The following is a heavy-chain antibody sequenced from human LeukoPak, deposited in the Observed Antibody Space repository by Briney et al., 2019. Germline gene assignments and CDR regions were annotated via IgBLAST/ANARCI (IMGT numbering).Heavy chain of an antibody. Sequence: SETLSLTCTVSGGSISSSSYYWGWIRQPPGKGLEWIGSIYYSGSTYYNPSLKSRVTISVDTSKNQFSLKLSSVTAADTAVYYCARHEVMITFGGVIAGGDFDYWGQGTLVTVSS. D-gene: IGHD3-16*02. J-gene: IGHJ4*02. CDR2: IYYSGST. CDR3: ARHEVMITFGGVIAGGDFDY. CDR1: GGSISSSSYY. V-gene: IGHV4-39*01.